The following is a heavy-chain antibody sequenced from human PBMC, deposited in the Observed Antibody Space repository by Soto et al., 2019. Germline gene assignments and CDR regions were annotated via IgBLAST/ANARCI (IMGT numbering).Heavy chain of an antibody. Sequence: GESLKISCKGSGYSFTSYWXGWVRQMPGKGLEWMGIIYPGDSDTRYSPSFQGQVTISADKSISTAYLQWSSLKASDTAMYYCAGPRSDYYYGMAVWGKGTTVTVSS. V-gene: IGHV5-51*01. CDR3: AGPRSDYYYGMAV. CDR1: GYSFTSYW. J-gene: IGHJ6*04. CDR2: IYPGDSDT.